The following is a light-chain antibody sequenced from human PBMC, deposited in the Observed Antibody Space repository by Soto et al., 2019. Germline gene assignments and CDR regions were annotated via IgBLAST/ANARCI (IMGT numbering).Light chain of an antibody. V-gene: IGLV1-44*01. Sequence: QSVLPHPPSASGTPGQTVTISCSGGSANIGSNNVVWYQQLPGTAPKLLIYTSNQRPSGVPDRFSGSKSGTSASLAISGLHSEDEADYYCAAWDDSLNGYVFGSGTKVTVL. J-gene: IGLJ1*01. CDR3: AAWDDSLNGYV. CDR2: TSN. CDR1: SANIGSNN.